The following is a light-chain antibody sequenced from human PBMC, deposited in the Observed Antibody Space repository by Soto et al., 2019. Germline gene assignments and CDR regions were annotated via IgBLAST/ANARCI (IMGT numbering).Light chain of an antibody. CDR3: LQYNSWPPAIT. CDR2: DAS. CDR1: QSVGSN. J-gene: IGKJ5*01. Sequence: EIVMTQSPATLSVSPGARATLSCRASQSVGSNLAWYQQKPGQAPRLLIYDASSRATAVTDRFGGSGSGTEFTLTISSLQSEDFALYYCLQYNSWPPAITIGQGTRLEIK. V-gene: IGKV3-15*01.